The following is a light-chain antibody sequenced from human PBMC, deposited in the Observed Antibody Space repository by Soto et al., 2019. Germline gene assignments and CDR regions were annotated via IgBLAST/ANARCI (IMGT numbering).Light chain of an antibody. CDR3: QTYDSSLRGSWV. CDR1: SSNSGAGYD. V-gene: IGLV1-40*01. CDR2: GNN. J-gene: IGLJ3*02. Sequence: QSVLTQPPSVSGAPGQTVTISCTGSSSNSGAGYDVHWYQQLPGTAPKLLIFGNNNRPSGVPDRFSASKSGTSASLAITGLQAEDEADYFCQTYDSSLRGSWVFGGGTKLTVL.